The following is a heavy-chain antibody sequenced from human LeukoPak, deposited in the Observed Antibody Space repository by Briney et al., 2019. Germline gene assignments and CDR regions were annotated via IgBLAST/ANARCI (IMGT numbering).Heavy chain of an antibody. D-gene: IGHD4-17*01. V-gene: IGHV1-69*05. J-gene: IGHJ4*02. CDR1: GYTFTGYY. Sequence: GASVKVSCKASGYTFTGYYMHWVRQAPGQGLEWMGGIIPIFGTANYAQKFQGRVTITTDESTSTAYMELSSLRSEDTAVYYCARDYTFSGDYDRTLLGYWGQGTLVTVSS. CDR3: ARDYTFSGDYDRTLLGY. CDR2: IIPIFGTA.